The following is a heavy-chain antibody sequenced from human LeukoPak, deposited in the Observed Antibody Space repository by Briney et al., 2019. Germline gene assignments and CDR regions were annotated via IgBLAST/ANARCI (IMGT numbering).Heavy chain of an antibody. V-gene: IGHV3-74*01. CDR3: ARDSRYYYGSGSYQPYWFDP. J-gene: IGHJ5*02. Sequence: GGSLRLSCAASGFTFNLYWIHWVRQAPGKGLEWLSRISDDGTTTNYADSVKGRFTISRDNAKNTLYLQMNSLRVDDTAVYYCARDSRYYYGSGSYQPYWFDPWGQGTLVTLS. CDR1: GFTFNLYW. CDR2: ISDDGTTT. D-gene: IGHD3-10*01.